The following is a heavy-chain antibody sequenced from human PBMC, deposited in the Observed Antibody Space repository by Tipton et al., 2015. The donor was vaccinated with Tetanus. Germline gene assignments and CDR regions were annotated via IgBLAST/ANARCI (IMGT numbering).Heavy chain of an antibody. Sequence: TLSLTCTVSGGSVSSGSYYWSWVRQPPGKGLEYVGYILYGKSTHYNPSLKSRLTISVDTSKNQFSLRLNSVTAADTAVYYCARRSYCSSSSCYDAFDIWGQGTMVTVSS. J-gene: IGHJ3*02. CDR3: ARRSYCSSSSCYDAFDI. D-gene: IGHD2-2*01. CDR2: ILYGKST. CDR1: GGSVSSGSYY. V-gene: IGHV4-61*01.